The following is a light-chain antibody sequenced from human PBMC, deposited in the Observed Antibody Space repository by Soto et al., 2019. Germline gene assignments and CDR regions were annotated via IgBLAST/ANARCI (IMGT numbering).Light chain of an antibody. CDR1: QSVRSSY. Sequence: EILLTQSPGTLSLSPGERATLSCSASQSVRSSYLSWYQQKPGQAPRLLIYGASSRATGTPDRFSGSGSGTDFTLTISRLEPEDFGVYYCQQYGSSPSITFGQGTRLEIK. V-gene: IGKV3-20*01. CDR3: QQYGSSPSIT. CDR2: GAS. J-gene: IGKJ5*01.